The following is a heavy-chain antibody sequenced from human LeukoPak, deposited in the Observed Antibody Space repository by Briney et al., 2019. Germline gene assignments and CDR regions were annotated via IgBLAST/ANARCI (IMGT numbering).Heavy chain of an antibody. D-gene: IGHD1-7*01. CDR3: GREGITGTTGDY. CDR1: GYTFTRHY. J-gene: IGHJ4*02. CDR2: INPSGGST. Sequence: ASVKVSCKASGYTFTRHYMHWVRQAPEQGLEWMAIINPSGGSTGYAQKFRDRLTVTRDTSTNTVYMELSSLMSEDTAVYYCGREGITGTTGDYWGQGTLVTVSS. V-gene: IGHV1-46*01.